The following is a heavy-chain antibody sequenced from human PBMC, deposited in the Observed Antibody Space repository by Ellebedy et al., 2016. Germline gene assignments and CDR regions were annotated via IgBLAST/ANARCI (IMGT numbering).Heavy chain of an antibody. J-gene: IGHJ5*02. D-gene: IGHD3-10*01. V-gene: IGHV1-18*01. CDR3: ASPVRFGELLS. Sequence: ASVKVSCXASGSAFTSNGINWVRQAPGQGLEWMGWISVYNGVTNYAQKLQGRITLTADTSTSTAYMELRSLRSDDTAVYYCASPVRFGELLSWGQGTLVTISS. CDR2: ISVYNGVT. CDR1: GSAFTSNG.